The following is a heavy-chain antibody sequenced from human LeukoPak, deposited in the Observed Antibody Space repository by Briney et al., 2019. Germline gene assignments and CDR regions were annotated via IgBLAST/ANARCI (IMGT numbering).Heavy chain of an antibody. J-gene: IGHJ4*02. Sequence: SETLSLTCTVSGGSISSYYWSWIRQPPGKGLEWIGYTYYSGSTNYNPSLKSRVTISVDTSKNQFSLKLSSVTAADTAVYYCARHVAGTVDYWGQGTLVTVSS. D-gene: IGHD6-19*01. CDR1: GGSISSYY. CDR2: TYYSGST. CDR3: ARHVAGTVDY. V-gene: IGHV4-59*08.